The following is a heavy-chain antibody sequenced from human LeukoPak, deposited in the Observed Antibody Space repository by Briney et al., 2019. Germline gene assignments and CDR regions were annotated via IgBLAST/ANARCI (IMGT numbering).Heavy chain of an antibody. CDR2: INHSGST. CDR3: ARESRLRLGELSLYRGGFDY. Sequence: SETLSLTCAVYGGSFSGYYWSWIRQPPGKGLEWIGEINHSGSTNYNPSLKSRVTISVDTSKNQFSLKLSSVTAADTAVYYCARESRLRLGELSLYRGGFDYWGQGTLVTVSS. D-gene: IGHD3-16*02. CDR1: GGSFSGYY. V-gene: IGHV4-34*01. J-gene: IGHJ4*02.